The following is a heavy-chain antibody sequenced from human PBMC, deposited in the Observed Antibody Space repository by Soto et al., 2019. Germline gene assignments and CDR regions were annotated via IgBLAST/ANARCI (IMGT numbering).Heavy chain of an antibody. V-gene: IGHV1-69*13. Sequence: SVKVSCKASGYTFTRSGISWVRQAPGQGPEWMGWISSIFGATNYAQKFQGRVTITADESTSTAYMELSSLRSEDTAVYYCARSAHEQQLVVNWFDPWGQGTLVTVSS. J-gene: IGHJ5*02. CDR3: ARSAHEQQLVVNWFDP. CDR2: ISSIFGAT. CDR1: GYTFTRSG. D-gene: IGHD6-13*01.